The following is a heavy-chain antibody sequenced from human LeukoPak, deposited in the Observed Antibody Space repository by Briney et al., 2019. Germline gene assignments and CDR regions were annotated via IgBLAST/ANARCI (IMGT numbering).Heavy chain of an antibody. V-gene: IGHV1-69*06. CDR1: GGTFSSYA. CDR3: AGGAARRGPPYGMDV. D-gene: IGHD6-6*01. Sequence: GSSVKVPCKASGGTFSSYAISWVRQAPGQGLEWMGGIIPIFGTANYAQKFQGRVTMTEDTSTDTAYMELSSLRSEDTAVYYCAGGAARRGPPYGMDVWGQGTTVTVSS. CDR2: IIPIFGTA. J-gene: IGHJ6*02.